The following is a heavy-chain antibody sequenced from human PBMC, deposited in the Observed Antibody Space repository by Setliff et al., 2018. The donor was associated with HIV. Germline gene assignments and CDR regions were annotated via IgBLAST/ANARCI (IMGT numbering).Heavy chain of an antibody. CDR1: GGSISSRGYY. Sequence: SETLSLTCTVSGGSISSRGYYWGWIRQPPGKGPEWTGSIYYSGSTYYNPSLKSRVTISVDTSKSQFSLKLTSVTAADTAVYYCVRGWGGALHYWGQGALVTVSS. D-gene: IGHD3-16*01. J-gene: IGHJ4*02. V-gene: IGHV4-39*01. CDR3: VRGWGGALHY. CDR2: IYYSGST.